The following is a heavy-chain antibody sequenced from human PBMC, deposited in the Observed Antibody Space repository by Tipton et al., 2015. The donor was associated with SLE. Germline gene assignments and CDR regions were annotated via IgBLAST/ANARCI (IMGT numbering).Heavy chain of an antibody. CDR3: ARKGVTFDYYYGMDV. CDR2: INHSGSV. D-gene: IGHD3-10*01. J-gene: IGHJ6*02. CDR1: GGSFSGYY. V-gene: IGHV4-34*01. Sequence: TLSLTCAVYGGSFSGYYWSWIRQPPGKGLEWIGEINHSGSVNYAPSLKSRVTVSVDPSTNKLSLSLSSVTAADTAIYYCARKGVTFDYYYGMDVWGQGTTVTVSS.